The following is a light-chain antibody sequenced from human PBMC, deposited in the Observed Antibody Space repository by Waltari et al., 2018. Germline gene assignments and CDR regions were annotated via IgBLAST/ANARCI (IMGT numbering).Light chain of an antibody. CDR1: SPNIGNNY. CDR3: GTWDSSLSVGV. CDR2: EKN. Sequence: QSVLTQPPSVSAAPGQKVTISCSGTSPNIGNNYVSWYQQFPGTAPKLLIYEKNKRPSGIPDRCFGSKAGTSATLDSHGLQTGDEADYYCGTWDSSLSVGVLGGGTKLTVL. V-gene: IGLV1-51*01. J-gene: IGLJ2*01.